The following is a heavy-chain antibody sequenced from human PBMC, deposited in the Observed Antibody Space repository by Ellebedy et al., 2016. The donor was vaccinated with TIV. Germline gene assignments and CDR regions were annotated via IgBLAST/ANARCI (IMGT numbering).Heavy chain of an antibody. CDR3: ARFGQRSRGIEAAGAFDF. D-gene: IGHD6-13*01. CDR1: GFTFSSYG. Sequence: GESLKISCAASGFTFSSYGMHWVRQAPGKGLEWVAVISYDGSNKYYADSVKGRFTISRDNSKKNLYLQMNSLRTEDTAVYFCARFGQRSRGIEAAGAFDFWGQGTMVTVSS. J-gene: IGHJ3*01. CDR2: ISYDGSNK. V-gene: IGHV3-30*03.